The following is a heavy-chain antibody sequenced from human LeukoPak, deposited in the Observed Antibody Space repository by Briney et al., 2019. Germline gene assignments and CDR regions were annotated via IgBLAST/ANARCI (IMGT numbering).Heavy chain of an antibody. CDR1: GFTFNNYA. Sequence: PGGSLRLSCAASGFTFNNYAMNWVRRAPGKGLEWVSAISSGGSTYYADSVKGRFTISRDNSKNTLYLQMNSLRAEDTAVYYCAKERGALYCSGGSCYLADFDYWGQGTLVTVSS. D-gene: IGHD2-15*01. J-gene: IGHJ4*02. CDR2: ISSGGST. CDR3: AKERGALYCSGGSCYLADFDY. V-gene: IGHV3-23*01.